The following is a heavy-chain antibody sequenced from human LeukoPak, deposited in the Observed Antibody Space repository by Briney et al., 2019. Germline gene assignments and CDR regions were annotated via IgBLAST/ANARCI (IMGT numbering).Heavy chain of an antibody. J-gene: IGHJ6*02. CDR1: GFTFSSYA. D-gene: IGHD6-13*01. V-gene: IGHV3-30-3*01. CDR2: ISYDGSNK. CDR3: ARDHRAAAGSDFYGMDV. Sequence: GGSLRLSCAASGFTFSSYAMHWVRQAPGKGLEWVAVISYDGSNKYYADSVKGRFTVSRDDSKNTLYLQVNSLRVEDTAVYYCARDHRAAAGSDFYGMDVWGQGTTVTVSS.